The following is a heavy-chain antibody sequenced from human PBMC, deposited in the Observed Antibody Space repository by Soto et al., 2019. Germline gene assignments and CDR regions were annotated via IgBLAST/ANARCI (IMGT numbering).Heavy chain of an antibody. Sequence: QVQLVQSGAEVKKPGASLKVSCKASGYTFTSYGVSWVRQAPGQGLEWMGWISPYNGNTEYAQKLQGRVTMTTDTSTSTAYMELRSLRSDDTAVYYCARDNHDPTRYSGTYYVWFDPWGQGTLVTVSS. J-gene: IGHJ5*02. CDR2: ISPYNGNT. CDR1: GYTFTSYG. D-gene: IGHD1-26*01. CDR3: ARDNHDPTRYSGTYYVWFDP. V-gene: IGHV1-18*01.